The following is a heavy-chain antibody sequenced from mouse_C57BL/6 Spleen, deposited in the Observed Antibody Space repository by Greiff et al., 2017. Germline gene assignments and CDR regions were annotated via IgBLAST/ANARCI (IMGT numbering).Heavy chain of an antibody. V-gene: IGHV1-7*01. CDR3: ARWDSANWDGYFDV. Sequence: VQLQQSGAELAKPGASVKLSCKASGYTFTSYWMHWVKQRPGQGLEWIGYINPSSGYTKYNQKFKDTATLTADKSSSTAYMQLSSLTYEDSAVYYCARWDSANWDGYFDVWGTGTTVTVSS. CDR1: GYTFTSYW. D-gene: IGHD4-1*01. J-gene: IGHJ1*03. CDR2: INPSSGYT.